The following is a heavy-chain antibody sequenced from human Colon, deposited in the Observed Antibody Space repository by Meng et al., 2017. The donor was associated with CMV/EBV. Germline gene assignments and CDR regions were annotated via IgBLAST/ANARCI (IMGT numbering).Heavy chain of an antibody. CDR3: ARNNWNPGDF. Sequence: GESLKISCEGSGFTFSNYAMSWVRQAPGKGLEWLSVISGGGTTTYYADSVKGRFTISRDNSKNTLYLQMNSLRAEDTAVYYCARNNWNPGDFWGQGTQVTVSS. CDR1: GFTFSNYA. CDR2: ISGGGTTT. V-gene: IGHV3-23*01. J-gene: IGHJ4*02. D-gene: IGHD1-1*01.